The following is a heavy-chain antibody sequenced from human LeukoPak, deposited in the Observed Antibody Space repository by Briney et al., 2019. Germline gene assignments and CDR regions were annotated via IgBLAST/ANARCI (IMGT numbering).Heavy chain of an antibody. CDR3: AREGREKAFDI. J-gene: IGHJ3*02. CDR1: GGSISSSSYY. CDR2: IYYSGST. Sequence: SETPSLTCTVSGGSISSSSYYWGWIRQPPGKGLEWIGSIYYSGSTYYNPSLKSRVTISVDTSKNQFSLKLSSVTAADTAVYYCAREGREKAFDIWGQGTMVTVSS. V-gene: IGHV4-39*07.